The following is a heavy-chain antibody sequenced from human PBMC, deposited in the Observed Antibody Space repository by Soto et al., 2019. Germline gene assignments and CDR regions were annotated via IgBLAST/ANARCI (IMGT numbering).Heavy chain of an antibody. V-gene: IGHV1-69*08. CDR3: AREDRDRETGLGPSAIDGMDV. CDR2: IIPIFGIA. J-gene: IGHJ6*04. CDR1: GGTFSRYS. Sequence: QVQLVQSGAEVKKPGSSVKVSCKASGGTFSRYSITWVRQAPGHGLEWIGRIIPIFGIASYAQKLQGRVTITADESTSTAYMELSSLRSGDTAVYFCAREDRDRETGLGPSAIDGMDVWGKGTTVTVSS. D-gene: IGHD2-2*01.